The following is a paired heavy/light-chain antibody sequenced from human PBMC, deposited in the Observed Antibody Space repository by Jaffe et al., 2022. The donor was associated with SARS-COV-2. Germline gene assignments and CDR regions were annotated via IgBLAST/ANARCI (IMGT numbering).Light chain of an antibody. V-gene: IGLV8-61*01. Sequence: QTVVTQEPSFSVSPGGTVTLTCGLSSGSVSTSFYPSWYQQTPGQAPRTLIYSTNTRSSGVPDRFSGSILGNKAALTITGAQADDESDYYCVLYMGSGIAVFGGGTQLTVL. CDR3: VLYMGSGIAV. CDR2: STN. CDR1: SGSVSTSFY. J-gene: IGLJ7*01.
Heavy chain of an antibody. J-gene: IGHJ1*01. CDR3: ANLYCDGGNCYSGTHFQC. CDR2: ISGSDGST. V-gene: IGHV3-23*01. CDR1: GFTFSSFA. D-gene: IGHD2-15*01. Sequence: EVQLLESGGGLVQPGGSLRLSCAASGFTFSSFAMSWVRQAPGKGLEWVSSISGSDGSTYNADSVKGRFTISRDNSRNTLYLQMNSLRADDTAVYYCANLYCDGGNCYSGTHFQCWGQGTLVTVSS.